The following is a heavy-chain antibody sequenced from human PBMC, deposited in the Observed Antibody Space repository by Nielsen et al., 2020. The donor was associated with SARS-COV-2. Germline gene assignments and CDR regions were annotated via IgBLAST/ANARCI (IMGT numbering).Heavy chain of an antibody. V-gene: IGHV1-18*01. J-gene: IGHJ6*02. Sequence: ASVKVSCKASGYTFTSYGISWVRQAPGQGLEWMGWIGAYNGNTNYAQKLQGRVTMTTDTSTSTAYMELRSLRSDDTAVYYCARDRVFGVVITGYYYYYGMDVWGQGTTVTVSS. D-gene: IGHD3-3*01. CDR2: IGAYNGNT. CDR1: GYTFTSYG. CDR3: ARDRVFGVVITGYYYYYGMDV.